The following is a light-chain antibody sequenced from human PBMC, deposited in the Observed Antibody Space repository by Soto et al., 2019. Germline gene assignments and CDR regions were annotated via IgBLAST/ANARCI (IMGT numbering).Light chain of an antibody. V-gene: IGKV1-17*01. CDR3: QQYNNYPPT. CDR2: GAS. J-gene: IGKJ4*01. CDR1: QGIGND. Sequence: DIQMTQSPSSLSASVGDRVTITCRASQGIGNDLGWYQQKPGKAPKRLIFGASGLQSGVPSRFSGSTSGTEFTLTISSLQPEDFATYYCQQYNNYPPTFGGGTKVEVK.